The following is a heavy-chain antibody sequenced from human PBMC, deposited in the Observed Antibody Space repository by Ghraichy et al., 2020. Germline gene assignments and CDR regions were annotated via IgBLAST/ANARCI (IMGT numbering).Heavy chain of an antibody. CDR1: GGSISSSSYY. V-gene: IGHV4-39*01. Sequence: SETLSLTCTVSGGSISSSSYYWGWTRQPPGKGLEWIGSIYYSGSTYYNPSLKSRVTISVDTSKNQFSLKLSSVTAADTAVYYCATYYDFWSGYYPGYWGQGTLVTVSS. CDR2: IYYSGST. J-gene: IGHJ4*02. CDR3: ATYYDFWSGYYPGY. D-gene: IGHD3-3*01.